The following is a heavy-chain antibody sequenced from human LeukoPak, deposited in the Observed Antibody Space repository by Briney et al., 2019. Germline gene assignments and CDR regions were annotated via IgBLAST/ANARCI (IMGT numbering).Heavy chain of an antibody. CDR1: GYTFTSYG. CDR3: ARDKAYVVVTAGFDY. J-gene: IGHJ4*02. D-gene: IGHD2-21*02. CDR2: ISTYNGKT. V-gene: IGHV1-18*01. Sequence: ASVKVSCKASGYTFTSYGICWVRQAPGQGLECMGWISTYNGKTNYAQKIQGRVTMTTDTSTSTAYMELSSLRSEDTAVYYCARDKAYVVVTAGFDYWGQGTLVTVSS.